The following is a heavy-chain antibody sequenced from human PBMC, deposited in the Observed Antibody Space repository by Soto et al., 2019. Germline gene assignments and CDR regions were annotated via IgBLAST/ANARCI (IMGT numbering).Heavy chain of an antibody. CDR2: IHSDGSST. CDR3: ARGDRGAFDL. V-gene: IGHV3-74*01. CDR1: GFTFSYYW. D-gene: IGHD1-26*01. Sequence: EVQLLESGGGLVQPGESLRLSCAASGFTFSYYWMHWVRQAPGRGLVWVSRIHSDGSSTTYADSVKGGFTISRENARKRLYLQMSSLGAEDTAVYYCARGDRGAFDLWGQGTVVTVSS. J-gene: IGHJ3*01.